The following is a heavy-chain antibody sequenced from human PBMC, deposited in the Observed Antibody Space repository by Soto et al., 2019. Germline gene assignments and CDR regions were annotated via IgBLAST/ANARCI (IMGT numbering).Heavy chain of an antibody. V-gene: IGHV3-30-3*01. Sequence: QVQLVESGGGVVQPGRSLRLSCAASAFTFRSYAMHWVRQAPGKGLEWVAVISYDGTYKYYADSVKGRFTISRDNSKNTMYRHMCSMRLEVTAVYYCARDAVYDVSGYYGSYFDYWGQGSLVTVCS. CDR2: ISYDGTYK. J-gene: IGHJ4*02. CDR3: ARDAVYDVSGYYGSYFDY. CDR1: AFTFRSYA. D-gene: IGHD3-22*01.